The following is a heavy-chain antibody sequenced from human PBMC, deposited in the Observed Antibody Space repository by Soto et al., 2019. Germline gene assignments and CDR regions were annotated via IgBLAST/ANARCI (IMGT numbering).Heavy chain of an antibody. J-gene: IGHJ4*02. V-gene: IGHV2-5*02. CDR2: IDWGDTK. CDR3: APRRPTHLAFGS. Sequence: QITLKESGPTLVKPTQTLTLTCTFSGFPLSTSGVAVGWVRQPPGKALEWLALIDWGDTKRYRSSLQSRLTITKDISKNQVDLTMTNMDHVDTGTYYCAPRRPTHLAFGSWGQGTLVCVSS. CDR1: GFPLSTSGVA.